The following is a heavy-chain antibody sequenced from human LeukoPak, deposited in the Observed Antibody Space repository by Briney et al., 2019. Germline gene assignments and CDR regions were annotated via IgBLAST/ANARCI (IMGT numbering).Heavy chain of an antibody. CDR3: ARGRTGAIDY. CDR2: ISGRGTTI. CDR1: GFTFSDYY. V-gene: IGHV3-11*01. J-gene: IGHJ4*02. Sequence: GGSLRLSCAASGFTFSDYYMNWIRQTPGKGLEWVSYISGRGTTIYYADSVKGRFIITRDSAKASLYLQMSSLRAEDTAVYYCARGRTGAIDYWGQGTLVTVSS. D-gene: IGHD7-27*01.